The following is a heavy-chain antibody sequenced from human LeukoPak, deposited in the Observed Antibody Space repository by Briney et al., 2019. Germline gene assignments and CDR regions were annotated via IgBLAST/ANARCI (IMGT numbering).Heavy chain of an antibody. Sequence: GASVKVSCKASGYTFTGYYMHWVRQAPGQGLEWMAWINPNSGGTNYAQKFQGRVTMTRDTSISTAYMELSRLRSDDTAVYYCARAKILTGYYVAAADTWGQGTLVTVSS. D-gene: IGHD3-9*01. CDR3: ARAKILTGYYVAAADT. CDR1: GYTFTGYY. CDR2: INPNSGGT. J-gene: IGHJ5*02. V-gene: IGHV1-2*02.